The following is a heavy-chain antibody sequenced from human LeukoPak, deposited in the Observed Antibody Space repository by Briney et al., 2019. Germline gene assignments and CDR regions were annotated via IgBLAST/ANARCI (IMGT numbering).Heavy chain of an antibody. CDR3: ARYREVGATVDY. Sequence: SETLSLTCTVSGGSISSSSYYWGWIRQPPGKGLEWIGSIYYSGSTYYNPSLKSRVTISVDTSKNQFSLKLSSVTAADTAVYYCARYREVGATVDYWGQGTLVTVSS. V-gene: IGHV4-39*07. CDR2: IYYSGST. CDR1: GGSISSSSYY. J-gene: IGHJ4*02. D-gene: IGHD1-26*01.